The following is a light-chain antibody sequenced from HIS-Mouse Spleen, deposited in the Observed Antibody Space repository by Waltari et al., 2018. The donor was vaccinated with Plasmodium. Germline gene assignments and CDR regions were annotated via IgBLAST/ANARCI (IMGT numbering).Light chain of an antibody. CDR3: QQSYSTWT. Sequence: DIQMTQSPSSLSASVVDRVTITCRASHRISRYLNLYQQKPGKAPTRLIYAASSVQSVVPSRFSGTGSGTDFTLTISSLQPEDFATYFCQQSYSTWTFGQGTKVEIK. V-gene: IGKV1-39*01. CDR1: HRISRY. CDR2: AAS. J-gene: IGKJ1*01.